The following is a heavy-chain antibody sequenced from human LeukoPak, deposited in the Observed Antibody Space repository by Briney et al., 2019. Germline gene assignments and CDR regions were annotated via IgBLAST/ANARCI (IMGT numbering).Heavy chain of an antibody. J-gene: IGHJ5*02. V-gene: IGHV4-59*01. CDR3: AREKLGYCSAGSCYSDWFDP. CDR1: GGSISSDH. Sequence: PSETLSLTCTVSGGSISSDHWSWIRQPPGKGLEWIGYIYYSGSTNYNPSLKSRVTISVDTSKNQSSLKLSSVTAADTAVYYCAREKLGYCSAGSCYSDWFDPWGQGTLVTVSS. D-gene: IGHD2-15*01. CDR2: IYYSGST.